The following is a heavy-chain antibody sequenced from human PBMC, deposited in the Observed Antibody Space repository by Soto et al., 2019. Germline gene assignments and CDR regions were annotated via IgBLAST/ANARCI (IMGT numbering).Heavy chain of an antibody. CDR2: TNGDGGGT. J-gene: IGHJ4*02. D-gene: IGHD2-15*01. CDR1: GFTFSSLA. V-gene: IGHV3-23*01. Sequence: EVQLLESGGGLVQLGGSLRLSCAASGFTFSSLAMSWVRQAPGKGLQWVSMITNGDGGGTYYADSVKGRFTISRDNSKNTLYLQMNGLRAEDTAVYYCAKAAGQHVVAYYFDSWGQGTLVTVSS. CDR3: AKAAGQHVVAYYFDS.